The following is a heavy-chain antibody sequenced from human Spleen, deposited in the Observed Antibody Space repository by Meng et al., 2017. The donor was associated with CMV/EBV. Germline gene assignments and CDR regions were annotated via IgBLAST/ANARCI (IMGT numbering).Heavy chain of an antibody. Sequence: GGSLRLSCAASGINFSSYGMHWVRQAPGKGLECVAFIHYDGSSASYADFVKGRFTISRANSKKMLYLQMSSLGTEDTAVYYCARDGSTSLFHYHGMDVWGQGTMVTVSS. CDR3: ARDGSTSLFHYHGMDV. CDR2: IHYDGSSA. V-gene: IGHV3-30*02. D-gene: IGHD6-13*01. CDR1: GINFSSYG. J-gene: IGHJ6*02.